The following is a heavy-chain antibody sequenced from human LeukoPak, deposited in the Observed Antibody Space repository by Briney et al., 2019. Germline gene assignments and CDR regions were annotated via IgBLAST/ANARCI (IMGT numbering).Heavy chain of an antibody. CDR1: GFTFSSHG. CDR3: ASGMDYYDSSGYFMRDF. D-gene: IGHD3-22*01. V-gene: IGHV3-30*02. CDR2: IRHGESNK. Sequence: PGGSLRLSCAASGFTFSSHGMHWVRQAPGKGLEWVSFIRHGESNKYYADSVKGRFTISRDNAKNSLYLQMNSLRAEDTAVYYCASGMDYYDSSGYFMRDFWGQGTLVTVSS. J-gene: IGHJ4*02.